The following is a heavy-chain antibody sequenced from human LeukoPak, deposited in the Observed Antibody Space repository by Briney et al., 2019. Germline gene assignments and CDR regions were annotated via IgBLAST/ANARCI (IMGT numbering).Heavy chain of an antibody. CDR2: IFHSGST. Sequence: PSETLSLTCVVSGDSISSGAYSWSWIRQPPGKSLEWIGYIFHSGSTFYNPSLKSRVTISVDNSKNQFSLRLTAVTAADTAVYYCARELWFANAPGSWLDPWGQGTLVTVSP. D-gene: IGHD3-10*01. V-gene: IGHV4-30-2*01. CDR1: GDSISSGAYS. J-gene: IGHJ5*02. CDR3: ARELWFANAPGSWLDP.